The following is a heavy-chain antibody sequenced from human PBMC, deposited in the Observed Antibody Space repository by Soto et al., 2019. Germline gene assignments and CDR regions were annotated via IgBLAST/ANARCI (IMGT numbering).Heavy chain of an antibody. J-gene: IGHJ6*02. CDR2: ISYDGSNK. D-gene: IGHD3-10*01. CDR1: GFTFSSYG. CDR3: VKGVDGSGSYYSALVYYYYYYGMDV. V-gene: IGHV3-30*18. Sequence: GGSLRLSCAASGFTFSSYGMHWVRQAPGKGLEWVAVISYDGSNKYYADSVKGRFTISRDNSKNTLYLQMNSLRAEDTAVYYCVKGVDGSGSYYSALVYYYYYYGMDVWGQGTTVTVSS.